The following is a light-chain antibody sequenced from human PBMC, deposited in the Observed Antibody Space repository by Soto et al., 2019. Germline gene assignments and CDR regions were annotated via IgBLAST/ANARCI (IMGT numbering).Light chain of an antibody. CDR3: QQANSFPIT. J-gene: IGKJ5*01. CDR2: ATS. Sequence: DLQMTQSPSSVSASVGDRVTITCRASQGISRWLAWYQQKPGKAPKFLIYATSSFQSGVPSRFSGSVSGTDFTLTISSLQPEDFATYYCQQANSFPITFGQGTRLEIK. V-gene: IGKV1-12*01. CDR1: QGISRW.